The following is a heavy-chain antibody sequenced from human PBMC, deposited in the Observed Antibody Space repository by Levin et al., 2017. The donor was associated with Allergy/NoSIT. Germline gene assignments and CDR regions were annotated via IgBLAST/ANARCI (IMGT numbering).Heavy chain of an antibody. V-gene: IGHV1-69*06. J-gene: IGHJ2*01. CDR3: ASSYCGGDCYSEWYFDL. CDR1: GGTFSSYA. CDR2: IIPIFGTA. D-gene: IGHD2-21*02. Sequence: SVKVSCKASGGTFSSYAISWVRQAPGQGLEWMGGIIPIFGTANYAQKFQGRVTITADKSTSTAYMELSSLRSEDTAVYYCASSYCGGDCYSEWYFDLWGRGTLVTVSS.